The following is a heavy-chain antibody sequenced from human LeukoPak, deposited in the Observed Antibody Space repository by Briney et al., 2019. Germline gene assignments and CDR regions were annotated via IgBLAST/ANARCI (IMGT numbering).Heavy chain of an antibody. V-gene: IGHV1-69*05. CDR1: GGTFISYA. J-gene: IGHJ4*02. CDR2: IIPIFGTA. Sequence: ASVKVSFKASGGTFISYAISWVRQAPGQGLEWMGGIIPIFGTANYAQKFQGRVTITTDESTSTAYMELSRLRSEDTAVYYCARDRSNCSSTSCYTRNFDYWGQGTLVTVSS. D-gene: IGHD2-2*02. CDR3: ARDRSNCSSTSCYTRNFDY.